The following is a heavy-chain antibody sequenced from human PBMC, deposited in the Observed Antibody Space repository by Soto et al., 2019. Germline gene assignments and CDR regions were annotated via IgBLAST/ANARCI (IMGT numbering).Heavy chain of an antibody. J-gene: IGHJ4*02. Sequence: SLRLSCAASGFTFSSYGMHWVRQAPGKGLEWVAVISYDGSNKYYADSVKGRFTISRDNSKNTLYLQMNSLRAEDTAVYYCAKDRYFDSYHFDYWGQGTRVTVSS. V-gene: IGHV3-30*18. CDR2: ISYDGSNK. CDR1: GFTFSSYG. CDR3: AKDRYFDSYHFDY. D-gene: IGHD3-9*01.